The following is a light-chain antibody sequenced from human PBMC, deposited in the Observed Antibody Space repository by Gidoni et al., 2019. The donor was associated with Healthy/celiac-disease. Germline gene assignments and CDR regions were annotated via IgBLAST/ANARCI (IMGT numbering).Light chain of an antibody. CDR2: GAS. J-gene: IGKJ2*01. CDR1: QSVSSN. V-gene: IGKV3-15*01. Sequence: EIVMTQSPATLSVSPGERATLSCRASQSVSSNLAWYQQKPGQAPRLLIYGASTRATGIPARFSGSGSGTEFTLTISSLQSEDFAVYYWQQYNNWPPRTFXQXTKLEIK. CDR3: QQYNNWPPRT.